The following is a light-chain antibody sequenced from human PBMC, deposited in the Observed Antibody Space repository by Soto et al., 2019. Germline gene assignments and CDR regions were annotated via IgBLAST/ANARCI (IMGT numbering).Light chain of an antibody. CDR1: SSDVGANDY. V-gene: IGLV2-8*01. J-gene: IGLJ2*01. Sequence: QSALTQPPSASGSPGQSVTISCTGTSSDVGANDYVSWYQQHPGKAPKIMIYEVSKRPSGVPDRFSGSKSGNTASLTVSGIQDENEADYYCSTYVGSKIIFGGGTKLTVL. CDR2: EVS. CDR3: STYVGSKII.